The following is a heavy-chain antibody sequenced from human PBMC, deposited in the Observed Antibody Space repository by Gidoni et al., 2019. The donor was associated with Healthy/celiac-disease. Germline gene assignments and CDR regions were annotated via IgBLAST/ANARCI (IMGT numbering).Heavy chain of an antibody. V-gene: IGHV4-59*01. D-gene: IGHD4-17*01. CDR1: GRSISSYY. CDR3: ARVAVPSTVTSYWYFDL. CDR2: IYYSGST. Sequence: QVQLQASGPGLVKPSETLSLTCTVSGRSISSYYWSWIRPPPVKGLEWIGYIYYSGSTTYNPSLKSRVTISVDTSKNQFSLTLSSVTAADTAVYYCARVAVPSTVTSYWYFDLWGRGTLVTVSS. J-gene: IGHJ2*01.